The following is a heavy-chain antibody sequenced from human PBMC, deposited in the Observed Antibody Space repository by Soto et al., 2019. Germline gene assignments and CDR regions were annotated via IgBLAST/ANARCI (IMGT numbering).Heavy chain of an antibody. CDR3: ARVPEY. CDR1: GGSISSGGYS. V-gene: IGHV4-30-2*01. Sequence: NPSETLSLTCAVSGGSISSGGYSWSWIRQPPGKGLEWIGYMYHSGSTYYNPSLKSRVTISIDRSKNQFSLKLSSVTAADTAVYYCARVPEYWGQGILVTVSS. CDR2: MYHSGST. D-gene: IGHD2-2*01. J-gene: IGHJ4*02.